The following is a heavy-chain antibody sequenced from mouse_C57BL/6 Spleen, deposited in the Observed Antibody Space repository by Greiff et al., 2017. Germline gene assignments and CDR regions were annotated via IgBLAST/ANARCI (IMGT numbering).Heavy chain of an antibody. J-gene: IGHJ3*01. V-gene: IGHV5-17*01. CDR2: ISSGSSTN. CDR3: GRRRCDYGVFAY. D-gene: IGHD2-4*01. Sequence: EVQVVESGGGLVKPGGSLKLSCAASGFTFSDYGMHWVRQAPEKGLEWVAYISSGSSTNYYADTVKGRFTISRDNAKNTLFLQMTSLRSEDTAVYYCGRRRCDYGVFAYWGQGTLVTVSA. CDR1: GFTFSDYG.